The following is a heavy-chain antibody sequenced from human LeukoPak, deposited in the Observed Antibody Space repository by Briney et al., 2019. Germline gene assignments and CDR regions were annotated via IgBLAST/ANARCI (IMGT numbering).Heavy chain of an antibody. J-gene: IGHJ5*02. Sequence: ASVKVSRKASGYTFTGYYMHWVRQAPGHGLEWMGWINPNSGGINYAQKFQGRVTMTRDTSISTAYMELSRLRSDDTAVYYCARAYIVVVPAAISWFDPWGQGTLVTVSS. V-gene: IGHV1-2*02. CDR1: GYTFTGYY. CDR2: INPNSGGI. CDR3: ARAYIVVVPAAISWFDP. D-gene: IGHD2-2*02.